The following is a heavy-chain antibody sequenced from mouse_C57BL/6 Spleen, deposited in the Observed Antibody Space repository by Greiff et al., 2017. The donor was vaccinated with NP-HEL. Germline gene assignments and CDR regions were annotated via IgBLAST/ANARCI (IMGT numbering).Heavy chain of an antibody. CDR1: GYTFTSYW. CDR2: IDPSDSYP. CDR3: ARSVTTVVVPHFDY. Sequence: QVQLQQPGAELVMPGASVKLSCKASGYTFTSYWMHWVKQRPGQGLEWIGEIDPSDSYPNYNQKFKGKSTLTVDKSSSTAYMQLSSLTSEDSAVYYCARSVTTVVVPHFDYWGQGTTLTVSS. D-gene: IGHD1-1*01. V-gene: IGHV1-69*01. J-gene: IGHJ2*01.